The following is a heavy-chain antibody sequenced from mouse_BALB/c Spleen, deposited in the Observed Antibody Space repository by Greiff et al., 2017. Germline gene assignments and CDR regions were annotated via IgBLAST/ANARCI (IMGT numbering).Heavy chain of an antibody. V-gene: IGHV5-9-4*01. Sequence: DVMLVESGGGLVKPGGSLKLSCAASGFTFSSYAMSWVRQSPEKRLEWVAEISSGGSYTYYPDTVTGRFTISRDNAKNTLYLEMSSLRSEDTAMYYCARSRGNYGAMDYWGQGTSVTVSS. D-gene: IGHD2-1*01. CDR3: ARSRGNYGAMDY. CDR2: ISSGGSYT. CDR1: GFTFSSYA. J-gene: IGHJ4*01.